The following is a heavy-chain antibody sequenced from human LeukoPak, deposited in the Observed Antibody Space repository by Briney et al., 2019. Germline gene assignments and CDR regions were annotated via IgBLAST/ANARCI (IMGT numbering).Heavy chain of an antibody. CDR1: GFTFNNFG. V-gene: IGHV3-30-3*01. D-gene: IGHD1-1*01. Sequence: GRSLRLSCAASGFTFNNFGFHWVRQAPGKGLEWVSFISYDGDTKSYADSVKGRFTISRDNAKNSLYLQMNSLRAEDTALYYCAKAVWTTDYYYYGMDVWGQGTTVTVSS. CDR2: ISYDGDTK. J-gene: IGHJ6*02. CDR3: AKAVWTTDYYYYGMDV.